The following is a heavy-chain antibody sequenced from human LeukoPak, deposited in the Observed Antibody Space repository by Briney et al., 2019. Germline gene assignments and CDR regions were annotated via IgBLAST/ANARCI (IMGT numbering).Heavy chain of an antibody. CDR1: GFTLGNSW. V-gene: IGHV3-7*03. CDR2: INQDGSEK. Sequence: GGSLRLSCIAASGFTLGNSWMNWVRPAPGKGLEWVANINQDGSEKYFVASVKGRFTISRDDSKSIAYLQMNSLKTEDTAVYHCASRSGRQWLPYFDYWGQGTLVTVSS. D-gene: IGHD1-26*01. J-gene: IGHJ4*02. CDR3: ASRSGRQWLPYFDY.